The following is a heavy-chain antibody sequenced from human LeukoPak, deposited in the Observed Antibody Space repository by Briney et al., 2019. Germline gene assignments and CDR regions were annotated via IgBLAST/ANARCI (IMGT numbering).Heavy chain of an antibody. J-gene: IGHJ4*02. Sequence: SETLSLTCTVSGGSISSGGYYWSWIRQHPGKGLEWIGYIYYSGSTYYNPSLKSRVTISVDTSKNQFSLKLSSVTAADTAVYYCARVNYYDSSGFDYWGQGTLVTVSS. D-gene: IGHD3-22*01. V-gene: IGHV4-31*03. CDR2: IYYSGST. CDR3: ARVNYYDSSGFDY. CDR1: GGSISSGGYY.